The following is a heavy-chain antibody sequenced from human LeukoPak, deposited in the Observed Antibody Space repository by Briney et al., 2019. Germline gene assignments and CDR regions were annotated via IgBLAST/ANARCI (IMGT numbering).Heavy chain of an antibody. J-gene: IGHJ6*03. Sequence: ASVKVSCKASGYTFTGYYMHWVRQAPGQGLEWMGWINPNSGGTNYAQKFQGRVTMTRDTSISTAYMELSRLRSDDTAVYYCARDIKDYYYMDVWGKGTTVTVSS. CDR1: GYTFTGYY. CDR3: ARDIKDYYYMDV. D-gene: IGHD3-10*01. V-gene: IGHV1-2*02. CDR2: INPNSGGT.